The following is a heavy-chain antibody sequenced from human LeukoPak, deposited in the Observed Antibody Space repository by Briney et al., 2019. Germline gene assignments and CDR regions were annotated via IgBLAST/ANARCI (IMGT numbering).Heavy chain of an antibody. V-gene: IGHV3-74*01. CDR2: VNPDGSST. Sequence: GGSLRLSCAASGFTFSNYWMHWVRQVPGKGLVWVSRVNPDGSSTNYADSVKGRFSISRDNAKNTLYLQMNSLRAEDTAVYYCVRSGYYTYQYYYMDVWGKGTTVTVSS. D-gene: IGHD3-3*01. J-gene: IGHJ6*03. CDR3: VRSGYYTYQYYYMDV. CDR1: GFTFSNYW.